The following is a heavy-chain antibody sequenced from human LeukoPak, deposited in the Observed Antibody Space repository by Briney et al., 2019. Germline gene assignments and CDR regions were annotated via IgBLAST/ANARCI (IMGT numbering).Heavy chain of an antibody. CDR1: GFAFSSYA. CDR2: IGISSSTSI. D-gene: IGHD3-16*01. J-gene: IGHJ4*02. CDR3: TRGAYEFDY. Sequence: GGSLRLSCAASGFAFSSYAMNWVRQAPGKGLEWVSCIGISSSTSIYYADSVRGRFTISRDNAKNSLYLQMNSLRDEDTAVYYCTRGAYEFDYWGQGTLVTVSS. V-gene: IGHV3-48*02.